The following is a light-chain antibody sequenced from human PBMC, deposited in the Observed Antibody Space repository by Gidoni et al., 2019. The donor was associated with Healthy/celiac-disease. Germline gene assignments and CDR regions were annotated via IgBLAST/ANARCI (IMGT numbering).Light chain of an antibody. CDR2: AAS. V-gene: IGKV1-39*01. CDR1: QSISSY. Sequence: DIQRTQSPSSLSASVGDRVTITCRASQSISSYVNWYQQKPGKAPKLLIYAASSLQSGVPSRFSGSGSGTDFTLTISSLQPEDFATYYCQQSYSTPWTFGQGTKVEIK. CDR3: QQSYSTPWT. J-gene: IGKJ1*01.